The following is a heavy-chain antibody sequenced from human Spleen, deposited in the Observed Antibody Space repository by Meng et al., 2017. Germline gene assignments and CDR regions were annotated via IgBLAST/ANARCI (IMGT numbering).Heavy chain of an antibody. CDR1: GYTFTSYA. Sequence: VQLVRSGAEVKKPGASMKVSCKASGYTFTSYAIHWVRQAPGQRLEWMGWINGGNGNTKYSQKFQGRVTITRDTSASMAYMELSSLRSEDTAVYYCARCYYYGSGTFDYWGQGTLVTVSS. J-gene: IGHJ4*02. CDR3: ARCYYYGSGTFDY. CDR2: INGGNGNT. V-gene: IGHV1-3*01. D-gene: IGHD3-10*01.